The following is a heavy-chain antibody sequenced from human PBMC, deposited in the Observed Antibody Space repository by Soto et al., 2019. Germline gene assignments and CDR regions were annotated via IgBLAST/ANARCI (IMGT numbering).Heavy chain of an antibody. CDR2: ISVSGTKT. J-gene: IGHJ4*02. Sequence: EVHLLESGGALVQPGGSLRLSCAASGFSFSSYAMSWVRQAPGKGLDWVSAISVSGTKTHYADSVKGRFTISRDNSKNTLYLQMNSLRAEDTAVYYCAKDHPVIEVVKVFEYWGRGALVTVSS. V-gene: IGHV3-23*01. CDR1: GFSFSSYA. CDR3: AKDHPVIEVVKVFEY. D-gene: IGHD3-22*01.